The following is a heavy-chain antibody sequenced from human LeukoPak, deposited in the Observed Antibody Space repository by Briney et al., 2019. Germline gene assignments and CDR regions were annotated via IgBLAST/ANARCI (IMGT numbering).Heavy chain of an antibody. V-gene: IGHV5-51*01. CDR1: GYTFTDYW. CDR2: IYPGDSDT. D-gene: IGHD6-19*01. J-gene: IGHJ3*02. CDR3: ATSQSRGWYDAFDI. Sequence: GESLKISCKGSGYTFTDYWIGWVCQMPGKGLEWMRIIYPGDSDTRYSPSFQGQVTISADKSINTAYLQWKSLKASDTAMYYCATSQSRGWYDAFDIWGQGTMVTVSS.